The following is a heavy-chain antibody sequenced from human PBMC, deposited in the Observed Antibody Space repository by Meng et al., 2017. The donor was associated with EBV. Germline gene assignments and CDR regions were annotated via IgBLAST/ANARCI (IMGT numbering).Heavy chain of an antibody. CDR3: ARDRIHDAFDI. J-gene: IGHJ3*02. V-gene: IGHV1-69*10. CDR1: GRTCSSYG. D-gene: IGHD2-21*01. CDR2: IIPILGIA. Sequence: SCKGPGRTCSSYGIRWVRQAPGQGLEWMGGIIPILGIANYAQKFQGRVTITADKSTNTAYMELSSLRSEDTAVYYCARDRIHDAFDIWGQGTMVTVSS.